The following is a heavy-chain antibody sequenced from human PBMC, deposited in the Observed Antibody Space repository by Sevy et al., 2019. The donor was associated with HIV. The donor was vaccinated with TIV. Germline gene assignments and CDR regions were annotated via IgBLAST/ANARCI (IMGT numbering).Heavy chain of an antibody. V-gene: IGHV4-30-4*01. CDR1: GGSISSGDYY. J-gene: IGHJ5*02. CDR3: ARVGGTTPNYEGVWFDP. CDR2: IYYSGST. Sequence: SETLSLTCTVSGGSISSGDYYWSWIRQPPGKGLEWIGYIYYSGSTYYNPSLKSRVTISVDTSKNQFSLKLSSVTAADTVVYYCARVGGTTPNYEGVWFDPWGQGTLVTVSS. D-gene: IGHD1-7*01.